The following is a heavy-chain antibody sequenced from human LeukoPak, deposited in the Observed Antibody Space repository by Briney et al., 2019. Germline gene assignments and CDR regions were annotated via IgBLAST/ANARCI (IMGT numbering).Heavy chain of an antibody. D-gene: IGHD3-22*01. CDR3: ARHGDYYDSSGYFLAPTYYYYGMDV. Sequence: SETLSLTCTVSGGSISSYYWSWIRQPPGKGLEWIGEIYHSGSTNYNPSLKSRVTISVDKSKNQFSLKLSSVTAADTAVYYCARHGDYYDSSGYFLAPTYYYYGMDVWGQGTTVTVSS. CDR1: GGSISSYY. CDR2: IYHSGST. J-gene: IGHJ6*02. V-gene: IGHV4-59*12.